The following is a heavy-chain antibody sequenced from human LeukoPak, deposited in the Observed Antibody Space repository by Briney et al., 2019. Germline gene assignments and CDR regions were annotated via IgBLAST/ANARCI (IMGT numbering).Heavy chain of an antibody. V-gene: IGHV3-74*01. J-gene: IGHJ4*02. CDR3: ARQKQSHGNFDY. CDR2: IKSDGITI. Sequence: PGGSLRLSCAASGFTFSNYMMHWVRQAPGKGLVWVSRIKSDGITITYADSVKGRFTISRDNAKNTLYLQMNSLRAEDTAMYYCARQKQSHGNFDYWGQGTLVTVSS. CDR1: GFTFSNYM. D-gene: IGHD1-26*01.